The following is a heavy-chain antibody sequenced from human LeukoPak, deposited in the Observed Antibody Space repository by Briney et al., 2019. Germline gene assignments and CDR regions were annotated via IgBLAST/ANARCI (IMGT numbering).Heavy chain of an antibody. CDR3: ARDPAGSYLSFDY. CDR2: IKQDGSEK. D-gene: IGHD1-26*01. V-gene: IGHV3-7*01. Sequence: GGSLRLSCAASGFTFSSYWMSWVRQAPGKGLEWVANIKQDGSEKYYVDSVKGRFTISRDNAKNSLYLQMNSLRAEDTAVYYCARDPAGSYLSFDYWGQGTLVTVSS. J-gene: IGHJ4*02. CDR1: GFTFSSYW.